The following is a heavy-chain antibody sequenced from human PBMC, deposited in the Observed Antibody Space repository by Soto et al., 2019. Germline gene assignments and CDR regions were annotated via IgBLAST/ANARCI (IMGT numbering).Heavy chain of an antibody. V-gene: IGHV1-46*01. D-gene: IGHD4-17*01. J-gene: IGHJ4*02. Sequence: GASVKVSCKAIGYSFTSHYMHWVRQAPGQGLEWMGTIYPGGVNIGYAQKFQGRVTMTRNTSISTAYMELSSLRSEDTAVYYCARTLYGDNVDYWGQGTLVTVSS. CDR2: IYPGGVNI. CDR3: ARTLYGDNVDY. CDR1: GYSFTSHY.